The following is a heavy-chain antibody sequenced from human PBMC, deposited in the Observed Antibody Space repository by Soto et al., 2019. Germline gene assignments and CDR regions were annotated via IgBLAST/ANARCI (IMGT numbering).Heavy chain of an antibody. J-gene: IGHJ4*02. V-gene: IGHV1-69*01. CDR3: VRDGAYCGGDCYSSLFDY. D-gene: IGHD2-21*02. CDR1: GGTFSSYA. Sequence: QVQLVQSGAEVKKPGSSMKVSCKASGGTFSSYAISWVRQAPGQGLEWIGGIIPIFGTANYAQKFQGRVTITADESTSTAYMELSSLRSEDTAVYYCVRDGAYCGGDCYSSLFDYWGQGTLVTVSS. CDR2: IIPIFGTA.